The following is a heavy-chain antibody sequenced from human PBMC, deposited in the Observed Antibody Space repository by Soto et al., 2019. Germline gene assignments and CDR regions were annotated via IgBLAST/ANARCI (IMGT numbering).Heavy chain of an antibody. CDR3: AKSVLRFLEWFYLVLGMDV. CDR2: ISGSGGST. J-gene: IGHJ6*02. D-gene: IGHD3-3*01. V-gene: IGHV3-23*01. Sequence: PGGSLRLSCAASGFTFSSYAMSWVRQAPGKGLEWVSAISGSGGSTYYADSVKGRFTISRDNSKNTLYLQMNSLRAEDTAVYYCAKSVLRFLEWFYLVLGMDVWGQGTTVTVSS. CDR1: GFTFSSYA.